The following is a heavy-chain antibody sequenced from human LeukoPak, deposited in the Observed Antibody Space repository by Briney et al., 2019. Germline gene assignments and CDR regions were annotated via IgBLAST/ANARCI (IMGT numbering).Heavy chain of an antibody. CDR3: ARSYCAGDCYTEYFQH. CDR2: IYYNGNT. CDR1: GASLSTHTYY. V-gene: IGHV4-39*01. D-gene: IGHD2-21*02. J-gene: IGHJ1*01. Sequence: PSETLSLTCTVSGASLSTHTYYWGWIRQPPGKGLEWIGSIYYNGNTYYNPSLKSRVTISVDTSNNQFSLKLRSVTAADTAVYYCARSYCAGDCYTEYFQHWGQGTLVTVSS.